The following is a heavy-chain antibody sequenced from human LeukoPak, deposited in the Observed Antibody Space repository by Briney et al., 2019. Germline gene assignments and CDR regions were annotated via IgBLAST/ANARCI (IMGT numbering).Heavy chain of an antibody. D-gene: IGHD2-2*01. CDR1: GFTVSNNY. V-gene: IGHV3-66*01. CDR2: IYSGGST. Sequence: PGGSLRLSCAASGFTVSNNYMRWVRQAPGKGLEWVSLIYSGGSTYYADSVKGRFTISRGNSKNTLYLQMDSLRAEDTAVYYCARDRHCSSSSCYGLWGQGTRVTVSS. J-gene: IGHJ4*02. CDR3: ARDRHCSSSSCYGL.